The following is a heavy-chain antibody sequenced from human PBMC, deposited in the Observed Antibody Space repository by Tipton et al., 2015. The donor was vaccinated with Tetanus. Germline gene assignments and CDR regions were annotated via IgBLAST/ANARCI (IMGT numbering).Heavy chain of an antibody. CDR1: GGSVSRSSHY. D-gene: IGHD5-12*01. CDR2: VYHSGST. V-gene: IGHV4-61*01. Sequence: PGLVKPSETLSLTCTVSGGSVSRSSHYWTWIRQPPGKELEWVGYVYHSGSTNYHPSLKSRVTISVDTSKNQFSLNLRSVITADTAVYYCARANNDYPKKGPFDYWGQGILVTVSS. CDR3: ARANNDYPKKGPFDY. J-gene: IGHJ4*02.